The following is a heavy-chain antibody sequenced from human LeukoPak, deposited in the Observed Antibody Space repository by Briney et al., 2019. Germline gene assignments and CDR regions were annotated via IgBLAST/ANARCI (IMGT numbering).Heavy chain of an antibody. CDR3: ARDGY. Sequence: GGSLRLSCAASGFTFSSYSINWVRQAPGKGLEWVSYISSSSTIYYADSVKGRFTISRDNAKNSPYLQMNSLRAEDTAVYYCARDGYWGQGTLVTVSS. V-gene: IGHV3-48*01. CDR1: GFTFSSYS. CDR2: ISSSSTI. J-gene: IGHJ4*02.